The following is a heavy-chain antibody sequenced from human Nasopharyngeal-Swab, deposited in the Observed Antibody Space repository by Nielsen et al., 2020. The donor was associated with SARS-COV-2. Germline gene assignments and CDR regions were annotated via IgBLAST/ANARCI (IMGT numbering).Heavy chain of an antibody. CDR2: VDSSGST. CDR1: GGSISSYY. V-gene: IGHV4-59*13. Sequence: SETLSFTCTVSGGSISSYYWSWIRQPPGKGLEWIGCVDSSGSTNYKPSLKSRVTISVDTSKNQFSLNLSSVTAADTAVYYCGRGACSITTCYENVDVWGQGTTVTVSS. J-gene: IGHJ6*02. D-gene: IGHD2-2*01. CDR3: GRGACSITTCYENVDV.